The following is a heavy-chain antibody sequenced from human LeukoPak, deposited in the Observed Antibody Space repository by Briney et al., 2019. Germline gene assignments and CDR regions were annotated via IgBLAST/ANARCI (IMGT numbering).Heavy chain of an antibody. CDR1: GYTFTDYY. CDR3: ARRDKGIAVAVTFAY. J-gene: IGHJ4*02. D-gene: IGHD6-19*01. CDR2: INPNSGGT. Sequence: GASVKVSCKASGYTFTDYYMHWVRQAPGQGLEWMGWINPNSGGTDFAQKFQGRVTMIRDTSISTAYMEVSRLTYDDTAIYYCARRDKGIAVAVTFAYWGQGTLVTVSS. V-gene: IGHV1-2*02.